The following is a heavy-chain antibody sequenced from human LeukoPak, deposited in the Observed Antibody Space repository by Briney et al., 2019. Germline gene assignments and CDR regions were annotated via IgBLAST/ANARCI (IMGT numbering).Heavy chain of an antibody. CDR3: ARAAGLLWFGELFGAFDI. D-gene: IGHD3-10*01. Sequence: SETLSLTCAVYGGSFSGYYWSWIRQPPGKGLEWIGEINHSGSTNYNPSLKSRVTISVDTSKNQFSLKLSSVTAADTAVYYCARAAGLLWFGELFGAFDIWGQGTMVTVSS. V-gene: IGHV4-34*01. CDR1: GGSFSGYY. CDR2: INHSGST. J-gene: IGHJ3*02.